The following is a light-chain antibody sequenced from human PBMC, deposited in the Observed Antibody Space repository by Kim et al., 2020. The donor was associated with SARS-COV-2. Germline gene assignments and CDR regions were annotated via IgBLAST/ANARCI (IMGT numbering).Light chain of an antibody. J-gene: IGLJ2*01. CDR3: QAWDSSTHVV. CDR2: QDS. Sequence: SYELTQPPSVSVSPGQTASITCSGDKLGDKYACWYQQKPGQSPVLVIYQDSKRPSGIPERFSGSNSGNTATLTISGTQAMDEADYYFQAWDSSTHVVFGG. V-gene: IGLV3-1*01. CDR1: KLGDKY.